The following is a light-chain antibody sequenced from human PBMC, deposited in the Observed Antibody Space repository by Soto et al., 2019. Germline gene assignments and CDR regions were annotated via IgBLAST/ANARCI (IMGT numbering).Light chain of an antibody. Sequence: QSVLTQPPSVSGALGQRVTISCTGSSSNIGAGYDVHWYQQLPGTAPKLLIYGNSNRPSGVPDRFSGSKSGTSASLAITGLQAEDEADYYCQSYDSSLSVSYVFGTGTKLTVL. J-gene: IGLJ1*01. CDR1: SSNIGAGYD. CDR2: GNS. CDR3: QSYDSSLSVSYV. V-gene: IGLV1-40*01.